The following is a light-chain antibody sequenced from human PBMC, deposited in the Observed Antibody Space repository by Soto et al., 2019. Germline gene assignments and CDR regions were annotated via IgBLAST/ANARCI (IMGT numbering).Light chain of an antibody. J-gene: IGLJ2*01. CDR2: DVS. V-gene: IGLV2-14*03. CDR3: SSCTSSSTI. Sequence: QSALTQPASVSGSPGQSITISCTGTSSDIGSYNYVSWYQHHPGRVPQLLIYDVSYRPSGISNRFSGSKSGNTASLTISGLQAEDEADYYCSSCTSSSTIFDGGTKLTVL. CDR1: SSDIGSYNY.